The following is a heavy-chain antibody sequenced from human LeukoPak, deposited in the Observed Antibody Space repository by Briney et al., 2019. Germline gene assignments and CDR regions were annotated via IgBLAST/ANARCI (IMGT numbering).Heavy chain of an antibody. CDR1: GFIVSSIY. CDR2: VSGSGRNT. J-gene: IGHJ4*02. V-gene: IGHV3-23*01. CDR3: VKSRRVGANQRGLFDY. D-gene: IGHD1-26*01. Sequence: GGSLRLSCAASGFIVSSIYMSWVRQAPGKGLEWVSSVSGSGRNTFYPDSVEGRFTISRDNSKNTVYLQMNSLRADDTAVYYCVKSRRVGANQRGLFDYWGQGTLVTVST.